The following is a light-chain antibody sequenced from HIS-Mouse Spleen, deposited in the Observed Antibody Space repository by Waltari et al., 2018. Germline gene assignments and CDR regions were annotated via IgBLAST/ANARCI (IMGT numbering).Light chain of an antibody. CDR3: AAWDDSLSGPV. CDR1: SSNIGSNY. CDR2: RNN. Sequence: QSVLTQPPSASGTPGQRVTISCSGSSSNIGSNYVYWYQQLPGTAPKPLIYRNNQRPSGVPDRFSGSKSGPSASLAISGLRSEDEADYYCAAWDDSLSGPVFGGGTKLTVL. V-gene: IGLV1-47*01. J-gene: IGLJ3*02.